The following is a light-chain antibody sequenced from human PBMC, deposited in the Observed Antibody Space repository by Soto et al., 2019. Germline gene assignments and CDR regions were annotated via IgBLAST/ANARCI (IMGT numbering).Light chain of an antibody. CDR1: QSVSGF. CDR3: QQYGSSTIT. V-gene: IGKV3-20*01. Sequence: EIVLTQSPATRSLSPGEWATLSCRTSQSVSGFLAWYQQKPGQAPRLLIYGASSRATGIPDRFSGSGSGTDFTLTISRLQHEDFAVYYCQQYGSSTITFGQGTRVDIK. J-gene: IGKJ5*01. CDR2: GAS.